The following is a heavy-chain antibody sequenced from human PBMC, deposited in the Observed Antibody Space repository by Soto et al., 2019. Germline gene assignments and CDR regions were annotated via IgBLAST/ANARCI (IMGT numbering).Heavy chain of an antibody. CDR2: ISYDGSNK. V-gene: IGHV3-30*18. CDR1: GFTFSSYG. D-gene: IGHD6-19*01. Sequence: QVQLVESGGGVVQPGRSLRLSCAASGFTFSSYGMHWVRQAPGKGLEWVAVISYDGSNKYNADSVKGRFTISRDNSKNTLYLQMNSLRAEDTAVYYCAKGGQWLIWGQGTLVTVSS. CDR3: AKGGQWLI. J-gene: IGHJ4*02.